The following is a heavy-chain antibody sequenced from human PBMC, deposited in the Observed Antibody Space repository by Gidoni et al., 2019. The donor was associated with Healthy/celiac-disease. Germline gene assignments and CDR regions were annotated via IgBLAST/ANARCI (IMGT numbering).Heavy chain of an antibody. CDR2: IIPIFGTA. Sequence: VRQAPGQGLEWMGGIIPIFGTANYAQKFQGRVTITADESTSTAYMELSSLRSEDTAVYYCASLSGHGSSRAMDVWGQGTTVTVSS. D-gene: IGHD6-13*01. J-gene: IGHJ6*02. CDR3: ASLSGHGSSRAMDV. V-gene: IGHV1-69*01.